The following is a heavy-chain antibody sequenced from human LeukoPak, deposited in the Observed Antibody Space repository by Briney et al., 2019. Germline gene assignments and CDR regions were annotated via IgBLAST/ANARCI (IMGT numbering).Heavy chain of an antibody. CDR1: GGSISSYY. J-gene: IGHJ4*02. CDR2: IYYSGST. D-gene: IGHD3-16*01. CDR3: ARGNVWSGLDY. V-gene: IGHV4-59*01. Sequence: SEALSLTCTVSGGSISSYYWSWIRQPPGKGLEWIGYIYYSGSTNYNPSLKSRVTISVDTSKNQFSLKLSSVTAADTAVYYCARGNVWSGLDYWGQGTLVTVSS.